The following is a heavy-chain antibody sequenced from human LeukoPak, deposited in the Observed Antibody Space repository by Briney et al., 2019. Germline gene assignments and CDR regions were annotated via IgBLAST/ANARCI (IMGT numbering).Heavy chain of an antibody. CDR2: DTGSGGDA. D-gene: IGHD1-26*01. J-gene: IGHJ5*01. Sequence: GGSLRLSCAASGFTFSNYAMSWVRQTPGKGLECVSVDTGSGGDAYYTGSVNGRFTISRDNSKNTLYLQMNSLRAEDTAVYYCAREVSGSYDSWGQGTLVTVSS. CDR3: AREVSGSYDS. CDR1: GFTFSNYA. V-gene: IGHV3-23*01.